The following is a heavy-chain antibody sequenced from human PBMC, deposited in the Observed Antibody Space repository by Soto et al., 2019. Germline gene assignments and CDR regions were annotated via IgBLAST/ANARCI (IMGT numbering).Heavy chain of an antibody. CDR1: GFTFSSYA. Sequence: PVGSLRLSCAASGFTFSSYAMSWVRQAPGKGLEWVSAISGSGGSTYYADSVKGRFTISRDNAKNSLYLQMNSLRAEDTAVYYCARGGVPGYWGQGTLVTVSS. D-gene: IGHD3-10*01. V-gene: IGHV3-23*01. J-gene: IGHJ4*02. CDR2: ISGSGGST. CDR3: ARGGVPGY.